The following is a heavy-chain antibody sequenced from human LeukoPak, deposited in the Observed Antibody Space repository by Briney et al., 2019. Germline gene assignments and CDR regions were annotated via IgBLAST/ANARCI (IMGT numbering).Heavy chain of an antibody. Sequence: SETLSLTCTVSGGSISSSSYYWGWIRQPPGKGLEWIGSIYYSGSTYYNPSLKSRVTISVDTSKNQFSLKLSSVTAADTAVYYCARHEVPITGIAMAGTPFDYWGQGTLVTVSS. CDR1: GGSISSSSYY. CDR3: ARHEVPITGIAMAGTPFDY. CDR2: IYYSGST. V-gene: IGHV4-39*01. J-gene: IGHJ4*02. D-gene: IGHD6-19*01.